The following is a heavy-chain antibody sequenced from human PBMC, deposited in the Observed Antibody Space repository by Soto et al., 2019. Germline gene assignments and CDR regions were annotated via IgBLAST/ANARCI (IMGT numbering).Heavy chain of an antibody. D-gene: IGHD6-13*01. CDR3: ARHSSSWLAYSYYYMDV. Sequence: PGGSLRLSCAASGFTFSDYYMSWIRQAPGKGLEWVSYISSSGSTIYYADSVKGRFTISRDNAKNSLYLQMNSLRAEDTAVYYCARHSSSWLAYSYYYMDVWGKGTPVTVSS. V-gene: IGHV3-11*01. CDR1: GFTFSDYY. J-gene: IGHJ6*03. CDR2: ISSSGSTI.